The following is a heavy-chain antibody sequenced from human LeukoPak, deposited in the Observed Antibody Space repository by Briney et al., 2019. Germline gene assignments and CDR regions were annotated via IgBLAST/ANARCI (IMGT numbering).Heavy chain of an antibody. D-gene: IGHD2-2*02. Sequence: PSETLSLTCTVSGGSISSSSYYWGWIRQPPGKGLEWIGYIHYSGSTNYNPSLKSRVTISVDTSKNQFSLKLSSVTAADTAVYYCAGTYTYYYYYHMDVWGKGTTVTISS. J-gene: IGHJ6*03. CDR3: AGTYTYYYYYHMDV. V-gene: IGHV4-61*05. CDR2: IHYSGST. CDR1: GGSISSSSYY.